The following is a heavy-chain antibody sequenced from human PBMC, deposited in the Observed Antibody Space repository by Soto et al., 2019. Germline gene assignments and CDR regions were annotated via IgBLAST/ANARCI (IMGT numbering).Heavy chain of an antibody. Sequence: ASVKVSCKASGYTFTGYYMHWVRQAPGQGLEWMGWINPNSGGTNCAQKFQGWVTMTRDTSISTAYMELSRLRSDDTAVYYCARDSPSQAPLCSSTRCHSLYYYGMDVWGQGTTVTVSS. CDR2: INPNSGGT. D-gene: IGHD2-2*01. J-gene: IGHJ6*02. V-gene: IGHV1-2*04. CDR1: GYTFTGYY. CDR3: ARDSPSQAPLCSSTRCHSLYYYGMDV.